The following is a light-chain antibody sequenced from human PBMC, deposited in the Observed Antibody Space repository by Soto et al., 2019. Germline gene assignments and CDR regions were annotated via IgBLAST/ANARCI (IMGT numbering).Light chain of an antibody. Sequence: DIVLTQSPATLSLSPGERATLSCRASQSISSYLAWYQQKPGQAPRLLIYNASNMATGIPARFSGSGSGTDFPLTISSLQPEDFAVYYCQQRSNWPLTFGRGTKVEIK. V-gene: IGKV3-11*01. CDR1: QSISSY. CDR3: QQRSNWPLT. CDR2: NAS. J-gene: IGKJ4*01.